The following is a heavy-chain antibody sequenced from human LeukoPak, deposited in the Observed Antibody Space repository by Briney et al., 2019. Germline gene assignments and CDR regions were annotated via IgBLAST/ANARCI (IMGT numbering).Heavy chain of an antibody. D-gene: IGHD3-16*01. Sequence: ETLSLTCTVSGVSISSSNSYWGWIRQAPGKGLEWVSAISGSGGSTYYADSVKGRFTISRDNSKNTLYLQMNSLRAEDTAVYYCAKDGGYFDYWGQGTLVTVSS. J-gene: IGHJ4*02. V-gene: IGHV3-23*01. CDR3: AKDGGYFDY. CDR2: ISGSGGST. CDR1: GVSISSSNSY.